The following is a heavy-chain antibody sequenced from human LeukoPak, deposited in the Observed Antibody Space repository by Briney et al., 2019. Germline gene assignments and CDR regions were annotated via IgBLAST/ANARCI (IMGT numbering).Heavy chain of an antibody. CDR2: IKQDGSEK. D-gene: IGHD5-18*01. CDR1: GFTFSNYW. CDR3: ARSGYSSGYGKDFDY. Sequence: GVSLRLSCEVSGFTFSNYWTSWVRQAPGRGLEWVANIKQDGSEKYYVDSAKGRFTISRDNAKSSLYLQMNSLRAEDTAVYYCARSGYSSGYGKDFDYWGQGTLVTVSS. J-gene: IGHJ4*02. V-gene: IGHV3-7*01.